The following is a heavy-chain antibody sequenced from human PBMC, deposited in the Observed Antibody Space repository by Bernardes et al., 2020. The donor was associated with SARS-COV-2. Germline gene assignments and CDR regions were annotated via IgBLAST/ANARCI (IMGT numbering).Heavy chain of an antibody. CDR1: GFSFGSYA. V-gene: IGHV3-23*01. D-gene: IGHD3-10*02. J-gene: IGHJ6*02. Sequence: GGSLRLCCAASGFSFGSYAMSWVRQAPGKGLEWVSAISGGGLSTYYADSVKGRFTISRDNSKNTLYLQMNTLRAEDTAVYYCAKNNLRSGTYYYGMDVWGQGTTVTVSS. CDR3: AKNNLRSGTYYYGMDV. CDR2: ISGGGLST.